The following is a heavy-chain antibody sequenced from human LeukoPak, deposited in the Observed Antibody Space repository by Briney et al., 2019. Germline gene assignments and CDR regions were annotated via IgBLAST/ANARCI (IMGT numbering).Heavy chain of an antibody. CDR2: IYTSGST. Sequence: ASETLSLTCTVSGGSISSYYWSWIRQPAGKGLEWIGRIYTSGSTNYNPSLKSRVTMSVDTSKNQFSLKLSSVTAADTAVYYCARGYYDFSLDAFDIWGQGTMVTVSS. D-gene: IGHD3-3*01. V-gene: IGHV4-4*07. CDR1: GGSISSYY. CDR3: ARGYYDFSLDAFDI. J-gene: IGHJ3*02.